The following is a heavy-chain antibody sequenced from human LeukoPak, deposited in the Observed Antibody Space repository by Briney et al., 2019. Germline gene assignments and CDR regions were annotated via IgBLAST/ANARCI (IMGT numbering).Heavy chain of an antibody. J-gene: IGHJ4*02. CDR2: ISSGSSYM. CDR3: ATTADWGYDY. V-gene: IGHV3-21*04. Sequence: GGSLRLSCAASGFTFSDYAMSWVGQAPGKGLEWVSAISSGSSYMSYGDSVKGRFTISRDNAKNSLYLQMNSLRAEDTAVYYCATTADWGYDYWGQGTLVTVSS. CDR1: GFTFSDYA. D-gene: IGHD7-27*01.